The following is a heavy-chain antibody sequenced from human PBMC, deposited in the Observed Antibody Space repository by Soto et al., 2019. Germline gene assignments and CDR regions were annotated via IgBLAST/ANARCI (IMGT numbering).Heavy chain of an antibody. Sequence: SETLSLTCTVSGGSISSGGYYWSWIRQHPGKGLEWIGYIYYSGSTYYNPSLESRVTISVDTSKNQFSLKLSSVTAADTAVYYCARVTVTTFWYFDLWGRGTLVTVSS. D-gene: IGHD4-17*01. CDR3: ARVTVTTFWYFDL. V-gene: IGHV4-31*03. J-gene: IGHJ2*01. CDR1: GGSISSGGYY. CDR2: IYYSGST.